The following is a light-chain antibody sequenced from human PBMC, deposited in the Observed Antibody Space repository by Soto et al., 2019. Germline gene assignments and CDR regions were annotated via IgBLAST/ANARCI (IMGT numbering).Light chain of an antibody. J-gene: IGKJ5*01. Sequence: EIVLTQSPGTLSLSPGERATLSCRASQSVRSNYLAWYQQKPGQAPRLLIYAASSRATGIPDRFGGSGSGTDFTHDISRLEPEEFALYYCQQYGLPPITFGQGTRLEIK. CDR3: QQYGLPPIT. CDR2: AAS. CDR1: QSVRSNY. V-gene: IGKV3-20*01.